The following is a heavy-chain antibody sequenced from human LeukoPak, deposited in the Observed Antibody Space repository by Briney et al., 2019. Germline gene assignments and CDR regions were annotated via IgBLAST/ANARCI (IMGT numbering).Heavy chain of an antibody. Sequence: GGSLRLSCAASGFTFSSYDMHWVRQAPGKGLEWVAGISFDGRNKYYADSVKGRFTISRDNSKNTLYLQMNSLGAEDTAVYYCASSSGSYEFDYWGQGTLVTVSS. J-gene: IGHJ4*02. CDR2: ISFDGRNK. D-gene: IGHD3-10*01. V-gene: IGHV3-30*04. CDR1: GFTFSSYD. CDR3: ASSSGSYEFDY.